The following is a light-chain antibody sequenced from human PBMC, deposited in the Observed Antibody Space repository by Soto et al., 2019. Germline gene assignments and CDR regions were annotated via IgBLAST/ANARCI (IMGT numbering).Light chain of an antibody. CDR1: QGISSY. CDR3: QQLNSYPWT. CDR2: AAS. J-gene: IGKJ1*01. Sequence: IQLTQSPSSLSASVGDRVTITCRASQGISSYLAWYQQKPGKAPKLLIYAASTVQSGVPSRFSGSGSGTDFTLTISSLQAEDFATYYCQQLNSYPWTFGQGTKVEIK. V-gene: IGKV1-9*01.